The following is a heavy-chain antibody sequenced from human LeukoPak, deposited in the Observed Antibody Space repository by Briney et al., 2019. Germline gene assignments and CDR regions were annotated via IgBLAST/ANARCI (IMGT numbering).Heavy chain of an antibody. D-gene: IGHD3-3*01. J-gene: IGHJ5*02. V-gene: IGHV1-18*01. Sequence: GASVKVSCKASGYTFTSYGISWVRQAPGQGLEWMGWISAYNGNTNYAQKLQGRVTMTTDTSTSTAYMELRSLRSDDTAVYYCARDAFTRYDFWSGQSNWFDPWGQGTLVTVSS. CDR1: GYTFTSYG. CDR3: ARDAFTRYDFWSGQSNWFDP. CDR2: ISAYNGNT.